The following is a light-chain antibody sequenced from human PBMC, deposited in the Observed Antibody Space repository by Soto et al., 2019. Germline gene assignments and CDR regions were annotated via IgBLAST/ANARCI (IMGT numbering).Light chain of an antibody. CDR3: QQYSYFAT. J-gene: IGKJ1*01. CDR1: QSISSW. CDR2: KAS. Sequence: DLQMTQSPSTLSASVGDRVTITCRASQSISSWLTWYQQKAGQAPKLLIYKASIVESGVPSRFSGSGSGTVFNLTISSLQPDYSATYYCQQYSYFATFGQGTRVEVK. V-gene: IGKV1-5*03.